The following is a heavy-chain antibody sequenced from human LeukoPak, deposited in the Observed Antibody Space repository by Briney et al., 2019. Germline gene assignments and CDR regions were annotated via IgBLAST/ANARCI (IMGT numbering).Heavy chain of an antibody. V-gene: IGHV4-39*07. D-gene: IGHD3-10*01. CDR3: ARARITMVRGVIITPLTRRGAFDI. J-gene: IGHJ3*02. Sequence: SETLSLTCTVSGGSISSSSYYWGWIRQPPGKGLEWIGSIYYSGSTYYNPSLKSRVTISVDTSKNQFSLKLSSVTAADTAVYYCARARITMVRGVIITPLTRRGAFDIWGQGTMVTVSS. CDR2: IYYSGST. CDR1: GGSISSSSYY.